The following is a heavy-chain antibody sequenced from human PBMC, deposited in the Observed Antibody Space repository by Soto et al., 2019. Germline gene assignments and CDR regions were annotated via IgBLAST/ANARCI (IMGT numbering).Heavy chain of an antibody. CDR1: GGTFSSYA. CDR2: IIPSFGTV. V-gene: IGHV1-69*01. J-gene: IGHJ5*02. D-gene: IGHD3-16*01. Sequence: QVQLVQSGAEVKKPGSSVKVSCTASGGTFSSYAISWVRQAPGQGLEWMGGIIPSFGTVNYAQGLQGRVTITADESTSTANVELSSLRSEGTAVYYCARVRSGNRFDPWGQGTLVTVSS. CDR3: ARVRSGNRFDP.